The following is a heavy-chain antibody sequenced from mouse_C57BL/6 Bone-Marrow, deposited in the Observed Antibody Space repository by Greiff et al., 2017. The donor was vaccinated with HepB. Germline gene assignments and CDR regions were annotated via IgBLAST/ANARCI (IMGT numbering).Heavy chain of an antibody. V-gene: IGHV1-39*01. Sequence: EVQLQQSGPELVKPGASVKISCKASGYSFTDYNMNWVKQSNGKSLEWIGVINPNYGTTSYNQKFKGKATLTVDQSSSTAYMQLNSLTSEDSAVYDGARWGQDPYYYGSSYDYWGQGTTLTVSS. CDR3: ARWGQDPYYYGSSYDY. CDR1: GYSFTDYN. CDR2: INPNYGTT. D-gene: IGHD1-1*01. J-gene: IGHJ2*01.